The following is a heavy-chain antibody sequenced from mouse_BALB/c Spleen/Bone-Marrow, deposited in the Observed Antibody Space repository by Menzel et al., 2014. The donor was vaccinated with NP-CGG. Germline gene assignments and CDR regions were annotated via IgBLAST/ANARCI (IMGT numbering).Heavy chain of an antibody. CDR3: TRGGNWEDFDY. Sequence: EVNVVESGGGLVQPGGSRKLSCAASGFTFSSFGMHWVRQAPEKGLEWVAYISSGSSPIFYADTVKGRFTISRDNPKNTLFLQMTSLRSEDTAIYYCTRGGNWEDFDYWGRGTTLTVSS. J-gene: IGHJ2*01. CDR2: ISSGSSPI. D-gene: IGHD4-1*01. V-gene: IGHV5-17*02. CDR1: GFTFSSFG.